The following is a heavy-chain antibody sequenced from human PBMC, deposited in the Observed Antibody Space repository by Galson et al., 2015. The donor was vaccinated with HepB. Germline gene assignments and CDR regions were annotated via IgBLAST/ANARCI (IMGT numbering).Heavy chain of an antibody. J-gene: IGHJ4*02. Sequence: SVKVSCKASGYTFNNYGISWVRQAPGQGPEWMGWINAYIGQTNYTQKFRGRVTMTADPSTSTAYMELRSLRSDDTAVYYCARDRPPSMYDYDTSGYFDYWGQGTLVSVSS. CDR2: INAYIGQT. V-gene: IGHV1-18*01. D-gene: IGHD3-22*01. CDR3: ARDRPPSMYDYDTSGYFDY. CDR1: GYTFNNYG.